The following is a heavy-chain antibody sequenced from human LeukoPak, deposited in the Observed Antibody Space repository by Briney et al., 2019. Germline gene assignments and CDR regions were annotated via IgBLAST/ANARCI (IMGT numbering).Heavy chain of an antibody. V-gene: IGHV4-39*07. CDR2: IYYSGST. Sequence: PSETLSLTCTVSGGSISSNNYYWAWIRQPPGKGLEWIGSIYYSGSTYYNPSLKSRVTISVDTSKNQFSLKLSSVTAADTAVYYCARVQLPTMDVWGQGTTVTVSS. CDR1: GGSISSNNYY. D-gene: IGHD1-7*01. CDR3: ARVQLPTMDV. J-gene: IGHJ6*02.